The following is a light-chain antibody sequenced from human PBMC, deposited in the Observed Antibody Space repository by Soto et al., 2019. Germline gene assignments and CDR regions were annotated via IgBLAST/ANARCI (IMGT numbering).Light chain of an antibody. V-gene: IGKV1-5*03. CDR2: RAS. CDR1: RAISDW. Sequence: DIQMTQSPSTLSASLGDRVTITCRASRAISDWLAWYQQRPGKAPKLLIYRASRLESGAPSRFSGSGSGTEFTLTISGLQPDDFATYYCQQYNTFAFTFGQGTKLEI. CDR3: QQYNTFAFT. J-gene: IGKJ2*01.